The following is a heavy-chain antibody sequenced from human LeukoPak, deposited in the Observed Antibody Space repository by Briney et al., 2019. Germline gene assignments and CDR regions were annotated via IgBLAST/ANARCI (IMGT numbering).Heavy chain of an antibody. Sequence: SETLSLTCAVYGGSFSGYYWSWIRQPPGKGLEWIGEINHSGSTTYNPSLKSRVTISVDTSKNQFSLKLSSVTAADTAVYYCARGPAKWNDYYYDFCYMAVWGKRTTVTVSS. D-gene: IGHD1-1*01. J-gene: IGHJ6*03. CDR2: INHSGST. CDR1: GGSFSGYY. CDR3: ARGPAKWNDYYYDFCYMAV. V-gene: IGHV4-34*01.